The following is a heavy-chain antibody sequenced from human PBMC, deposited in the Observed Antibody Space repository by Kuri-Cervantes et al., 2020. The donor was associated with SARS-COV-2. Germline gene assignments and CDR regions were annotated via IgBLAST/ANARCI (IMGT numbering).Heavy chain of an antibody. Sequence: GESLKISCAASGFTFSSYWMSWVRQAPGKGLEWVGRIKSKTDGGTTDNAAPVKGRFTISRDDSKNTLYLQMNSLKTEDTAVYYCTTGLTETPDYWGQGTLVTVSS. CDR2: IKSKTDGGTT. CDR1: GFTFSSYW. D-gene: IGHD2-8*02. J-gene: IGHJ4*02. CDR3: TTGLTETPDY. V-gene: IGHV3-15*01.